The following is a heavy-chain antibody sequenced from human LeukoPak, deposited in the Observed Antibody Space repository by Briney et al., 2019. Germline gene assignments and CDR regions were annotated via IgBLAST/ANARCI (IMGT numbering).Heavy chain of an antibody. CDR1: GYTFTGYY. CDR3: ASNPVDTVATVPDYYYYYTDV. J-gene: IGHJ6*03. CDR2: INPNSGGT. D-gene: IGHD5-12*01. Sequence: ASVTVSCTASGYTFTGYYMHWVRPAPGQGLEWMGWINPNSGGTNYAQKFQGRVTMTRDTSISTAYMELSRLRSDDTAVYYCASNPVDTVATVPDYYYYYTDVWGKGTTVTVSS. V-gene: IGHV1-2*02.